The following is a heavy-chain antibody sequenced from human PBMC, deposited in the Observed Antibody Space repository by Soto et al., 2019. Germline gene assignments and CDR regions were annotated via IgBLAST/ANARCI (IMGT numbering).Heavy chain of an antibody. CDR3: ARMVLVGAYFDY. V-gene: IGHV3-7*05. CDR2: IKQDGSEK. J-gene: IGHJ4*02. CDR1: GFTFSSYW. Sequence: GGSLRLSCAASGFTFSSYWMSWVRQAPGKGLEWVANIKQDGSEKYYVDSVKCRLTISRDNAKNSLYLQMNSLRAEITAVYYGARMVLVGAYFDYGGQGTLVTVSS. D-gene: IGHD3-10*01.